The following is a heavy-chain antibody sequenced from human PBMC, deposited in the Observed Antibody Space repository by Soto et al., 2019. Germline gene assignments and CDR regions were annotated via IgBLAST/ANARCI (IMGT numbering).Heavy chain of an antibody. CDR1: GYTFTSYG. D-gene: IGHD3-22*01. CDR2: ISAYNGNT. V-gene: IGHV1-18*01. J-gene: IGHJ4*02. Sequence: QVQLVQSGAEVKKPGASVKVSCKASGYTFTSYGISWARQAPGQGLEWMGWISAYNGNTNYAQKLQGRVTMTTDTSTRTDYMELRSLRSDDTAVYYCARDLDEGDYYDRSVARKDYWGQGTLVTVSS. CDR3: ARDLDEGDYYDRSVARKDY.